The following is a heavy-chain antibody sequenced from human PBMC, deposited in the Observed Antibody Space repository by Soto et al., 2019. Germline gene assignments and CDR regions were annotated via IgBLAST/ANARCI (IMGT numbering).Heavy chain of an antibody. CDR3: ARALYYYDSSGYYLDY. CDR2: IIPIFGTA. D-gene: IGHD3-22*01. CDR1: GGTFSSYA. Sequence: QVQLVQSGAEVKEPGSSVKVSCKASGGTFSSYAISWVRQAPGQGLEWMGGIIPIFGTANYAQKFQGRVTITADESTSTAYMELSSLSSEDTAVYYCARALYYYDSSGYYLDYWGQGTLVTVSS. J-gene: IGHJ4*02. V-gene: IGHV1-69*12.